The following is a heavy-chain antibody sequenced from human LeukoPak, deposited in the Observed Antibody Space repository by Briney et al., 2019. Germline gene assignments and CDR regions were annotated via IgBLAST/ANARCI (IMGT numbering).Heavy chain of an antibody. Sequence: PSQTLSLTCTVSGGSISSGYYYWSWIRQPPGKGLEWIGYIYYSGSTYYNPSLKSRVTISVDTSKNQFSLKLSSVTAADTAVYYCARGPVLRYFDWLLSFDYWGQGTLVTVSS. CDR2: IYYSGST. V-gene: IGHV4-30-4*08. D-gene: IGHD3-9*01. CDR3: ARGPVLRYFDWLLSFDY. J-gene: IGHJ4*02. CDR1: GGSISSGYYY.